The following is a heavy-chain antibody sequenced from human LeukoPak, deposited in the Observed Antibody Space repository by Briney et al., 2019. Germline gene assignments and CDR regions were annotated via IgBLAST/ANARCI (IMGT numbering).Heavy chain of an antibody. CDR1: GFTFSSYS. V-gene: IGHV3-21*01. J-gene: IGHJ4*02. CDR2: ISSSSSYI. CDR3: ARGAGDCSSTSCYLDY. D-gene: IGHD2-2*01. Sequence: GGSLRLSCAASGFTFSSYSMNWVRQAPGKGLEWVSSISSSSSYIYYADSVKGRFTISRDNAKNSLYLQMNSLRAEDTAVYYCARGAGDCSSTSCYLDYWGQGTLVTVSS.